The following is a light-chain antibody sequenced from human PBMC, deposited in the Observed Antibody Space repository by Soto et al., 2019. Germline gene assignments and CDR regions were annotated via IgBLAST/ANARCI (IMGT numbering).Light chain of an antibody. Sequence: EVVLTQSPGTLSLSSGERATLSCRASQTIDNTLAWYQRKPGQAPRLLIYDASTRATGVPARFSGSGSGTDFTLTISSLQSEDFAVYYCQHYNYWPYTFGQGTKV. CDR3: QHYNYWPYT. CDR1: QTIDNT. CDR2: DAS. V-gene: IGKV3-15*01. J-gene: IGKJ2*01.